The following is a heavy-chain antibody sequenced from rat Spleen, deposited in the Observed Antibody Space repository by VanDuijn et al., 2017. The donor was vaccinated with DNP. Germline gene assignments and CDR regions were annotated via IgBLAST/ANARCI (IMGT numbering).Heavy chain of an antibody. D-gene: IGHD5-1*01. CDR2: ISTSGGST. Sequence: EVQLVESGGGLVQPGRSLKLSCAASGFTFSNYDMAWVRQAPTKGLEWVASISTSGGSTYYRDSVKGRFTVSRDNAKSTLYLQMDSLRSEDTATYYCARRLPVDGYWGQGVMVTVSS. CDR3: ARRLPVDGY. J-gene: IGHJ2*01. V-gene: IGHV5-25*01. CDR1: GFTFSNYD.